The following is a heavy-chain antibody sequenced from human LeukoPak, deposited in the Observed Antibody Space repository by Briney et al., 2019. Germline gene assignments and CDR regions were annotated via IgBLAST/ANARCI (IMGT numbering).Heavy chain of an antibody. CDR1: GYTFTGYY. CDR2: INPNSGGT. J-gene: IGHJ5*02. Sequence: ASVKVSCKASGYTFTGYYMHWVRQAPGQGLEWMGWINPNSGGTNYAQKFQGRVTMTRDTSISTAYMELSRLRSDDTAVYYCARDLGYGDLDWFDPWGQGILVTVSS. CDR3: ARDLGYGDLDWFDP. D-gene: IGHD4-17*01. V-gene: IGHV1-2*02.